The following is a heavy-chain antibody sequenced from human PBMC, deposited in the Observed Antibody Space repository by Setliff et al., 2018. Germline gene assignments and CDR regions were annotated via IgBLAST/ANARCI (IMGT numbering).Heavy chain of an antibody. D-gene: IGHD3-22*01. CDR1: GGSISSSNW. Sequence: SETLSLTCAVSGGSISSSNWWSWVRQHPGKGLEWIGYIYYSGSTYYNPSLKSRVTISVDTSKNQFSLKLSSVTAADTAVYYCASTLYYYDSSGYGAFDIWGQGTMVTVS. CDR3: ASTLYYYDSSGYGAFDI. V-gene: IGHV4-4*02. CDR2: IYYSGST. J-gene: IGHJ3*02.